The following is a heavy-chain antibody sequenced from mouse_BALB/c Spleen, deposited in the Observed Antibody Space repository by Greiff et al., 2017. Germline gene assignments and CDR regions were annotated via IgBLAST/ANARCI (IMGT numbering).Heavy chain of an antibody. J-gene: IGHJ4*01. CDR3: TRDTYDGYYAMDY. Sequence: DVKLVESGGGLVKPGGSLKLSCAASGFTFSSYTMSWVRQTPEKRLEWVATISSGGSYTYYPDSVKGRFTISRDNAKNTLYLQMSSLKSEDTAMYYCTRDTYDGYYAMDYWGQGTSVTVSS. V-gene: IGHV5-6-4*01. D-gene: IGHD5-1*01. CDR1: GFTFSSYT. CDR2: ISSGGSYT.